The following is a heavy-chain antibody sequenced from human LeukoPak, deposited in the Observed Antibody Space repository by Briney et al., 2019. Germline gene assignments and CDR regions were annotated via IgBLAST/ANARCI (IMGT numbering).Heavy chain of an antibody. Sequence: GASVKVSCKASGYTFTSYGISWVRQAPGQGLEWMGWISAYNGNTNYAQKLQGRVTMTTDTSTSRAYLELRSLRSDDTAVYYCATRIEYCSSTSCYRNGFDYWGQGTLVTVSS. V-gene: IGHV1-18*01. CDR3: ATRIEYCSSTSCYRNGFDY. CDR1: GYTFTSYG. D-gene: IGHD2-2*02. J-gene: IGHJ4*02. CDR2: ISAYNGNT.